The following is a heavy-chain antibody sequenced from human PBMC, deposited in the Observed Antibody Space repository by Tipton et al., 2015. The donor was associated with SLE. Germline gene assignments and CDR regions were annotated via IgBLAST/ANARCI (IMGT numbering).Heavy chain of an antibody. D-gene: IGHD1-26*01. CDR2: ISAYNGNT. CDR3: ARVVGEKYLGYCDL. V-gene: IGHV1-18*01. Sequence: QLVQSGAEVKKPGSSVKVSCKASGYTFTSYGISWVRQAPGQGLEWMGWISAYNGNTGYAQKFQGRVTMTRNTSISTAYMELRSLRSDDTAVYYCARVVGEKYLGYCDLWGRGTLVSVSS. J-gene: IGHJ2*01. CDR1: GYTFTSYG.